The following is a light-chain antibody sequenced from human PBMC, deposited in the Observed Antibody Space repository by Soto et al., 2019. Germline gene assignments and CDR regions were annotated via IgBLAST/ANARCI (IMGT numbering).Light chain of an antibody. CDR3: QQYHSYSLT. CDR2: DAS. V-gene: IGKV1-33*01. Sequence: DIHMTQSPSSLSASLGDIVTITCQASQDISKYLNWYQQKPGKAPKLLIYDASNLETGVPSRFSGSGSGTEFTLTISSLQPDDFATYYCQQYHSYSLTFGQGTKVDIK. J-gene: IGKJ1*01. CDR1: QDISKY.